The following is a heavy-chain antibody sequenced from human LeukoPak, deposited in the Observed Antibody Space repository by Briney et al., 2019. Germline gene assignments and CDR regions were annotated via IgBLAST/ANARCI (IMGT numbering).Heavy chain of an antibody. D-gene: IGHD6-13*01. Sequence: SETLSLTCTVSGGSISSYYWSWIRQPPGKGLEWIGYIYYSGSTNYNPSLKSRVTISVDTSKNQFSLELSSVTAADTAVYYCARVVFTGIAAAGHNWFDPWGQGTLVTVSS. CDR3: ARVVFTGIAAAGHNWFDP. CDR1: GGSISSYY. J-gene: IGHJ5*02. V-gene: IGHV4-59*01. CDR2: IYYSGST.